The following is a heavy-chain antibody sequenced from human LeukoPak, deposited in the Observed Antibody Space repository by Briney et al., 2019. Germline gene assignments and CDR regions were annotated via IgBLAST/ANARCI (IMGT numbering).Heavy chain of an antibody. CDR3: AKGQNDYGDYPRDAFDI. J-gene: IGHJ3*02. CDR2: ISTSGDTI. Sequence: GGSLRLSCAASGFTFSSYHMNWVRQAPGKGLEWVSFISTSGDTIYYGDSVKGRFTIARDNAKNSLYLQMNSLRAEDTALYYCAKGQNDYGDYPRDAFDIWGQGTMVTVSS. D-gene: IGHD4-17*01. CDR1: GFTFSSYH. V-gene: IGHV3-48*04.